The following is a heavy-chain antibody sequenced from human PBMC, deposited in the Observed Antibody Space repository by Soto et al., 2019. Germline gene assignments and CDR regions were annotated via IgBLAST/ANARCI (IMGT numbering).Heavy chain of an antibody. CDR1: GGSFTGYY. D-gene: IGHD6-13*01. Sequence: PSETLSLTCAVYGGSFTGYYWSWIRQSPGKGLEWIAEINHSGSAQYNPSLKSRVTMTVDTSKNQFSMKLRSVTAADTATYYCAREVSSSSWYVDSWSRGTLVTVSS. CDR2: INHSGSA. V-gene: IGHV4-34*01. CDR3: AREVSSSSWYVDS. J-gene: IGHJ4*02.